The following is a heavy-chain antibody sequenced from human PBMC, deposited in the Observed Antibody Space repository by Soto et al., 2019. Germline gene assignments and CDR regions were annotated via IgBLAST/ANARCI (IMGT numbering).Heavy chain of an antibody. J-gene: IGHJ4*01. D-gene: IGHD3-16*01. CDR2: ITASDSVV. CDR3: ARDRLATKYHFDY. CDR1: GFTFSYYY. V-gene: IGHV3-11*01. Sequence: PGGSLRLSCSASGFTFSYYYMAWIRQAPGKGLEWISYITASDSVVYYADSVRGRFTISRDNSKNSLYLQMNSLRAEDTAFYYCARDRLATKYHFDYWGHGTLVTVSS.